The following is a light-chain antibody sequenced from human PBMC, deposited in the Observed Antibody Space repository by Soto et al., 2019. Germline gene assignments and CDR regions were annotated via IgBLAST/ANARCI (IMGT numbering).Light chain of an antibody. CDR1: QSISTT. Sequence: DIVLTQSPVTLSVSPGERATLSCRASQSISTTVVWYQQKPGQAPRLLLYGESTRATGVPARFSGSGSGTVFTLTISSLQSEDFAVYYCQQYNSWVTFGGGTKVEIK. CDR2: GES. CDR3: QQYNSWVT. J-gene: IGKJ4*01. V-gene: IGKV3D-15*01.